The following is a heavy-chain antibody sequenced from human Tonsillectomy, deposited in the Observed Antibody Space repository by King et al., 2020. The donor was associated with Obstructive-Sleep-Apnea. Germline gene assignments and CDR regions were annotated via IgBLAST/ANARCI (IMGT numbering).Heavy chain of an antibody. J-gene: IGHJ4*02. CDR2: ISWNSGSI. V-gene: IGHV3-9*01. Sequence: EVQLVESGGGLVQPGRSLRLSCAASGFSFDDYAMHWVRQAPGKGLEWVSGISWNSGSIGYADSVKGRFTISRDNAKNSLYLQLNSLRAEDTALYYCAKCGSYYFRESGGDYWGQGTLVTVSS. D-gene: IGHD1-26*01. CDR3: AKCGSYYFRESGGDY. CDR1: GFSFDDYA.